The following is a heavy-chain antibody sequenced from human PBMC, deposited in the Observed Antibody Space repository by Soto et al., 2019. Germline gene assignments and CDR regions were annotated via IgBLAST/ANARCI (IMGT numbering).Heavy chain of an antibody. CDR3: ATESLVAGTGERAAFDI. CDR2: ISAYNGNT. CDR1: GYTFTSYG. D-gene: IGHD6-19*01. V-gene: IGHV1-18*01. J-gene: IGHJ3*02. Sequence: ASVKVSCKASGYTFTSYGISWVRQAPGQGLEWMGWISAYNGNTNYAQKLQGRVTMTTDTSTSTAYMELRSLRSDDTAVYYCATESLVAGTGERAAFDIWGQGTMVTVSS.